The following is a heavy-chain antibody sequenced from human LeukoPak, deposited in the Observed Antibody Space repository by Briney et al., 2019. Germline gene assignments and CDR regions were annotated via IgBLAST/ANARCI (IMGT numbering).Heavy chain of an antibody. V-gene: IGHV4-61*01. CDR2: IYYSGST. D-gene: IGHD1-26*01. CDR3: AREWELPDAFDI. J-gene: IGHJ3*02. Sequence: SETLSLTCTVSGGSISSGSYYWSWIRQPPGEGLEWIGYIYYSGSTNYNPSLKSRVTISVDTSKNQFSLKLSSVTAADTAVYYCAREWELPDAFDIWGQGTMVTVSS. CDR1: GGSISSGSYY.